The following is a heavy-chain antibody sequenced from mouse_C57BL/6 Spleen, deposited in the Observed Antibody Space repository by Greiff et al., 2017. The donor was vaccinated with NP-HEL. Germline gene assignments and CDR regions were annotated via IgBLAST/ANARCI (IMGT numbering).Heavy chain of an antibody. CDR3: ARGIAYYSIWFAY. CDR1: GYAFSSYW. CDR2: IYPGDGDT. V-gene: IGHV1-80*01. J-gene: IGHJ3*01. Sequence: QVQLQQSGAELVKPGASVKISCKASGYAFSSYWMNWVKQRPGKGLEWIGQIYPGDGDTNYNGKFKGKATLTADKSSSTAYMQLSSLTSEDSAVYFCARGIAYYSIWFAYWGQGTLVTVSA. D-gene: IGHD2-5*01.